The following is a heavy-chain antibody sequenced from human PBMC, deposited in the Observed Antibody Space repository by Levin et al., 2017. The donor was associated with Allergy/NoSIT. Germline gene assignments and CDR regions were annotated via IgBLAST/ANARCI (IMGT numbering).Heavy chain of an antibody. J-gene: IGHJ4*02. Sequence: GGSLRLSCAASGFTFSSFSMNWVRQAPGKGLEWVSSISSSSNYIYYADSVKGRFTISRDNAKNSLFLQMNSLRDEDTAVYYCARVHKDYYGSGSDDCLDYWGQGTLVTVSA. CDR3: ARVHKDYYGSGSDDCLDY. CDR1: GFTFSSFS. D-gene: IGHD3-10*01. V-gene: IGHV3-21*01. CDR2: ISSSSNYI.